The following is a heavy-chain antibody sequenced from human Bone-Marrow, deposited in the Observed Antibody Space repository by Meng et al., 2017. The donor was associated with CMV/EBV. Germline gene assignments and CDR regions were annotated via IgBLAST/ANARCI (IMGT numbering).Heavy chain of an antibody. V-gene: IGHV3-15*01. CDR1: GFTIINAW. CDR2: IKGKTDGGTT. Sequence: SGFTIINAWMSWVRQAPGKGLEWVGHIKGKTDGGTTDYAAPVKGRFTISRDNAKNSLYLQMNSLRAEDTAVYYCTRESRSGYDYDCWGQGTLVTVSS. J-gene: IGHJ4*02. CDR3: TRESRSGYDYDC. D-gene: IGHD5-12*01.